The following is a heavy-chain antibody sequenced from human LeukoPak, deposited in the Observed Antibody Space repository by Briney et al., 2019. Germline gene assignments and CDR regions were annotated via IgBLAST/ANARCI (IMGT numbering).Heavy chain of an antibody. CDR2: INHSGST. V-gene: IGHV4-34*01. Sequence: PSETLSLTCAVYGGSFSTYYWSWIRQPPGKGLEWIGEINHSGSTNYNPSLKSRVTISVDTSKNQFSLKLSSVTAADTAVYYCARGGLSTVTNQPFDYWGQGTLVTVSS. D-gene: IGHD4-17*01. J-gene: IGHJ4*02. CDR1: GGSFSTYY. CDR3: ARGGLSTVTNQPFDY.